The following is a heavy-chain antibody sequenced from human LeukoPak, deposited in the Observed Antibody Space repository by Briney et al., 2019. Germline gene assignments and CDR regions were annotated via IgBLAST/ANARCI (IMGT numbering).Heavy chain of an antibody. Sequence: GGSLRPSCAASGITFSSYGMHWVRQAPGKGLEWVAFIRYDGSNKYYADSVKGRFTISRDNSKNTLYLQMNSLRAEDTAVYYCAKDNSSSHYFDYWGQGTLVTVSS. V-gene: IGHV3-30*02. CDR3: AKDNSSSHYFDY. CDR1: GITFSSYG. J-gene: IGHJ4*02. CDR2: IRYDGSNK. D-gene: IGHD6-13*01.